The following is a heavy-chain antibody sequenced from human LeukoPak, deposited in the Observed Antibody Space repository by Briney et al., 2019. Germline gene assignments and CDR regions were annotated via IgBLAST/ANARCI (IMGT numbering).Heavy chain of an antibody. J-gene: IGHJ4*02. Sequence: GGSLTLSCAASGFTFSSYSMNWVRQAPGKGLEWVSSIGSSSSYIYYTDSVKGRFTISRDNAKNSLYLQMNSLRAEDSAVYDCARENVWCQGTLVMVTS. CDR2: IGSSSSYI. CDR3: ARENV. CDR1: GFTFSSYS. V-gene: IGHV3-21*01.